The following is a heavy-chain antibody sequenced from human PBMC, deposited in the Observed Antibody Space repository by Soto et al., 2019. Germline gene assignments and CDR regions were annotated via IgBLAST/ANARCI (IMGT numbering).Heavy chain of an antibody. CDR1: GGSISSGGYY. CDR3: ARTIVVVPAAMHWFGP. V-gene: IGHV4-31*03. Sequence: PSETLSLTCTVSGGSISSGGYYWSWIRQHPGKGLEWIGYIYYSGSTYYNPSLKSRVTISVDTSKNQFSLKLSSVTAADTAVYYCARTIVVVPAAMHWFGPWGQGTLVTVSS. J-gene: IGHJ5*02. CDR2: IYYSGST. D-gene: IGHD2-2*01.